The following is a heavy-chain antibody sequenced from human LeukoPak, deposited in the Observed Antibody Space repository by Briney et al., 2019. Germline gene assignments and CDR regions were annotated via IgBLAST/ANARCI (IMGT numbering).Heavy chain of an antibody. D-gene: IGHD6-13*01. CDR2: MNPNSGNT. CDR3: ARGIGIAAAELTWSDP. Sequence: ASVKVSCKASGYTFTSYDINWVRQATGQGLEWMGWMNPNSGNTGHAQKFQGRVTITRNTSISTAYMELSSLRSEDTAVYYCARGIGIAAAELTWSDPWGQGPLVTVSS. J-gene: IGHJ5*02. CDR1: GYTFTSYD. V-gene: IGHV1-8*03.